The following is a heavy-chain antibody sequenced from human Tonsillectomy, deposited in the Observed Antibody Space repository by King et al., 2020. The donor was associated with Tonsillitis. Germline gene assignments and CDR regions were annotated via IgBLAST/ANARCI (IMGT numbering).Heavy chain of an antibody. Sequence: EVQLVESGGGVVRPGGSLRLSCAASGFTFDQYGMSWVRQAPGKGLEWISGIVWHGGTTGYAGSVKGRFTISRDNANNFLYLQMNSLRAEDTALYHCVGYYYGSGTTQTFDIWGHGTMVTVSS. CDR2: IVWHGGTT. CDR1: GFTFDQYG. J-gene: IGHJ3*02. D-gene: IGHD3-10*01. V-gene: IGHV3-20*01. CDR3: VGYYYGSGTTQTFDI.